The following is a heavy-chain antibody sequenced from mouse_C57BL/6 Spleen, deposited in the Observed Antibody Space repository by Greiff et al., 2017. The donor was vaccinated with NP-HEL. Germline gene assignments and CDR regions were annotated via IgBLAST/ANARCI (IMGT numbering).Heavy chain of an antibody. Sequence: QVQLQQPGAELVRPGTSVKLSCKASGYTFNSYWMHWVKQRPGKGLEWLGVIDPSDSYTNTKQKFKGKATLTVDTSSSTAYMQLSILTSEDSAVYYCARRGITTVVASYYFDYWGQGTTLTVSS. D-gene: IGHD1-1*01. J-gene: IGHJ2*01. CDR3: ARRGITTVVASYYFDY. CDR2: IDPSDSYT. CDR1: GYTFNSYW. V-gene: IGHV1-59*01.